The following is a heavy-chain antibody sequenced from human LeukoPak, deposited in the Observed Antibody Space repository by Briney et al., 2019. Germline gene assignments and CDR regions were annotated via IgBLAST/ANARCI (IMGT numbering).Heavy chain of an antibody. CDR3: AREPYYYGSGSYYNGYYYYYMDV. CDR2: IIPIFGTA. D-gene: IGHD3-10*01. CDR1: GGTFSSYA. V-gene: IGHV1-69*05. Sequence: SVKVSCKASGGTFSSYAISWVRQAPGQGLEWMGGIIPIFGTANYAQKFQGRVTITTDESTSTAYMELSSLKSEDTAVYYCAREPYYYGSGSYYNGYYYYYMDVWGKGTTVTVSS. J-gene: IGHJ6*03.